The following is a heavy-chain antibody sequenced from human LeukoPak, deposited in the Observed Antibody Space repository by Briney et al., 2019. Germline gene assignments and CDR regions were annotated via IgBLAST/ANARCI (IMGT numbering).Heavy chain of an antibody. Sequence: GGSLRLSCAASGFTFSSYSMTWVRQAPGKGLEWVSSISSSSSYIYYADSVKGRFTISRDNAKNSLYLQMNSLRAEDTAVYYCARDWGIAARPGRGYWGQGALVTVSS. CDR2: ISSSSSYI. D-gene: IGHD6-6*01. CDR3: ARDWGIAARPGRGY. V-gene: IGHV3-21*01. CDR1: GFTFSSYS. J-gene: IGHJ4*02.